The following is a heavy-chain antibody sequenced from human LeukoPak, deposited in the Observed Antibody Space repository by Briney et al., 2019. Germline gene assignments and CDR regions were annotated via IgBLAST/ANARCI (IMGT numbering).Heavy chain of an antibody. J-gene: IGHJ4*02. Sequence: AASVKVSCKASGYTFTSYGITWVRQAPGQGLEWMGWISVYNGNTNYAQNLQDRVTMTTDTSTSTAYMELRSLRSDDTAVYYCARDEGRFGELSLPTFWGQGTLVTVSS. CDR2: ISVYNGNT. D-gene: IGHD3-10*01. CDR3: ARDEGRFGELSLPTF. CDR1: GYTFTSYG. V-gene: IGHV1-18*01.